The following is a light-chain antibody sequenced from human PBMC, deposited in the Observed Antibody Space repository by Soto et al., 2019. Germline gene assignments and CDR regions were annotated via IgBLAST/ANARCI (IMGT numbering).Light chain of an antibody. CDR3: QQTSSSPYT. Sequence: DIQMTQSPSSLSASVGDRVTITCRASQSIRNYVSWYQQKPGKAPKFLIYVASTLQIGVPSRFSGSGSWTDFTLTISSLQPEDFANYYCQQTSSSPYTFGPGTELQIK. CDR1: QSIRNY. V-gene: IGKV1-39*01. CDR2: VAS. J-gene: IGKJ2*01.